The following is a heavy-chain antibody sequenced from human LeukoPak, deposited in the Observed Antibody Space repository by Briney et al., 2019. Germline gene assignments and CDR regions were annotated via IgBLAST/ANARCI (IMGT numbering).Heavy chain of an antibody. CDR3: AGEGIAVTGTGY. Sequence: SETLSLTCAVYGGSFSGYYWSWIRQPPGKGLEWIGEINHSGSTNYNPSLKSRVTIPVDTSKNQFSLKLSSVTAADTAVYYCAGEGIAVTGTGYWGQGTLVTVSS. V-gene: IGHV4-34*01. D-gene: IGHD6-19*01. CDR2: INHSGST. CDR1: GGSFSGYY. J-gene: IGHJ4*02.